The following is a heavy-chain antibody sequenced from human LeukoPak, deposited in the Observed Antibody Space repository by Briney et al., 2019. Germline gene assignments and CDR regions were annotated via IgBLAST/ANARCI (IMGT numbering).Heavy chain of an antibody. V-gene: IGHV4-61*02. D-gene: IGHD6-13*01. CDR3: ARAPEGGSSWDY. CDR2: IYTSGST. J-gene: IGHJ4*02. Sequence: PSETLSLTCTVSGYSISSGYYWSWIRQPAGKGLEWIGRIYTSGSTNYNPSLKSRVTISVDTSKNQFSLKLSSVTAADTAVYYCARAPEGGSSWDYWGQGTLVTVSS. CDR1: GYSISSGYY.